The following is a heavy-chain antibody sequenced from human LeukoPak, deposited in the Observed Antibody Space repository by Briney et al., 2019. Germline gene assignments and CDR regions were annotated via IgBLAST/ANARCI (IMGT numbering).Heavy chain of an antibody. Sequence: LPGGSLRLSCAASGFTFSSFGMHWIRQPPGKGLEWVAVIWYDGSQFYYGDSVKGRFTISRDDSKNTLYLQMNRLRDEDTAVYYCARDWRTTSFDNWGQGTLVTVSS. CDR1: GFTFSSFG. D-gene: IGHD3-3*01. CDR2: IWYDGSQF. J-gene: IGHJ4*02. V-gene: IGHV3-33*08. CDR3: ARDWRTTSFDN.